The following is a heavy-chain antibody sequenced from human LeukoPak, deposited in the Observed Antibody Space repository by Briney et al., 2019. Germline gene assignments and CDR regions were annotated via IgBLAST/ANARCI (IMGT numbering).Heavy chain of an antibody. J-gene: IGHJ6*02. V-gene: IGHV3-23*01. CDR1: GFTFSSYS. D-gene: IGHD3-22*01. CDR2: ISGSGGST. CDR3: AKGYYYDSSGYPLYYGMDV. Sequence: GGSLRLSCAASGFTFSSYSMNWVRQAPGKGLEWVSAISGSGGSTYYADSVKGRFTISRDNSKNTLYLQMNSLRAEDTAVYSCAKGYYYDSSGYPLYYGMDVWGQGTTVTVSS.